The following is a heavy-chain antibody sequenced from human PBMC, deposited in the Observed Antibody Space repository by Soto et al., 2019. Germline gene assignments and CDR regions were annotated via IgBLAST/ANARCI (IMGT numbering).Heavy chain of an antibody. CDR2: ISGSGGSA. J-gene: IGHJ6*02. D-gene: IGHD2-2*01. V-gene: IGHV3-23*01. Sequence: EVQLLESGGGLVQPGGSLRLSCAASGFTFSSYAMSWVRQAPGKGLEWVSAISGSGGSAYYADSVKGRFTISRDNSKNTLYLQMNSLRAEDTAVYYCAKDKKYCSSTSCYEHYYYYYGMDVWGQGTTVTVSS. CDR1: GFTFSSYA. CDR3: AKDKKYCSSTSCYEHYYYYYGMDV.